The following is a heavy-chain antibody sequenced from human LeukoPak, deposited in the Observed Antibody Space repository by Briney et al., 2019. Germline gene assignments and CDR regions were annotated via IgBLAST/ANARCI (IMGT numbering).Heavy chain of an antibody. V-gene: IGHV1-2*02. J-gene: IGHJ4*02. CDR1: GYTFTGYY. Sequence: ASVKVSCKASGYTFTGYYMHWVRQAPGQGLEWMGWINPNSGGTNYAQKFQGRVTMTRDTSISTVYMELSRLRSDDTAVYYCARRISSSWESDYWGQGTLVTVSS. CDR2: INPNSGGT. D-gene: IGHD6-13*01. CDR3: ARRISSSWESDY.